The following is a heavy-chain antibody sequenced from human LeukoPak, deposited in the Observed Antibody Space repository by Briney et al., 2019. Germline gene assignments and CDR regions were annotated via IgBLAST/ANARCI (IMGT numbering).Heavy chain of an antibody. Sequence: GRSLRLSCAASRFTFSTYAMHWVRQAPGKGLEWVALILSDGSDKYYADSVKGRFTISRDNSENTLYLQMNSLRAEDTAVYYCARVGGYSFGWVGPFDYWGQGTLVTVSS. J-gene: IGHJ4*02. V-gene: IGHV3-30*04. CDR3: ARVGGYSFGWVGPFDY. CDR2: ILSDGSDK. CDR1: RFTFSTYA. D-gene: IGHD5-18*01.